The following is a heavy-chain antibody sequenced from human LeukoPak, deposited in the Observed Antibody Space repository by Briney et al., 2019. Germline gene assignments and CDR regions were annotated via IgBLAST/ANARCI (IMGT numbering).Heavy chain of an antibody. CDR3: ARGYCSGGSCYNLDP. Sequence: ASVKVSCKASGYTFTGYYMHWVRQAPGQGLAWMGWINPNSGGTNYAQKFQGRVTMTRDTSISTAYMELSRLRSDDTAVYYCARGYCSGGSCYNLDPWGQGTLVTVSS. V-gene: IGHV1-2*02. J-gene: IGHJ5*02. CDR2: INPNSGGT. D-gene: IGHD2-15*01. CDR1: GYTFTGYY.